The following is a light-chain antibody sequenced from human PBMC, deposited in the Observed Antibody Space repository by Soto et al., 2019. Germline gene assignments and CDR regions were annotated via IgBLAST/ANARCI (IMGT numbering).Light chain of an antibody. CDR2: WAS. Sequence: DIVMTQSPDSLAVSLGERATINCKSSQSVLYSSNNKNYLAWYQQKPGQPPKLLIYWASTRESGVPDRFSGSGSGTAFTLTISSLRAEDLAVYSCQKDYSALWTFGQGTKVEIK. J-gene: IGKJ1*01. V-gene: IGKV4-1*01. CDR1: QSVLYSSNNKNY. CDR3: QKDYSALWT.